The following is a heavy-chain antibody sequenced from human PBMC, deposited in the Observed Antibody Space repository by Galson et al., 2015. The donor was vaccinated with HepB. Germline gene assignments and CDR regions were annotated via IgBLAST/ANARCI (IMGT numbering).Heavy chain of an antibody. CDR2: IKSETDGETI. CDR1: GFPFNNAW. J-gene: IGHJ5*02. CDR3: TTDVYYSTYWSWLDP. Sequence: SLRLSCAASGFPFNNAWMTWVRQAPGMGLEWVGRIKSETDGETIDYAAPVKGRFTISRDDSKNRLYLQMNSLKPEDTAVYYCTTDVYYSTYWSWLDPWGQGTLVTVSS. V-gene: IGHV3-15*01. D-gene: IGHD2-8*02.